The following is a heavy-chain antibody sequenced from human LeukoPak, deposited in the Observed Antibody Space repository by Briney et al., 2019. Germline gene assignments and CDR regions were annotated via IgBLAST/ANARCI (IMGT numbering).Heavy chain of an antibody. Sequence: SETLSLTCTVSGGSISSYYWSWIRQPPGKGLEWIGYIYYSGSTNYNPSLKSRVTISVDTSKNQFSLKLSSVTAADTAMYYCARAPPFRSWFDTWGQGKMVTVSS. V-gene: IGHV4-59*12. CDR2: IYYSGST. CDR3: ARAPPFRSWFDT. CDR1: GGSISSYY. J-gene: IGHJ5*02.